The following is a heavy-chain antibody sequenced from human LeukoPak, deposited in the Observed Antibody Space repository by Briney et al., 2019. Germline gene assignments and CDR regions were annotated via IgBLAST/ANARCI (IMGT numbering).Heavy chain of an antibody. D-gene: IGHD2-2*01. CDR3: ARVSSSWSFDY. CDR1: GGSISSGTFY. J-gene: IGHJ4*02. V-gene: IGHV4-61*02. Sequence: PSQTLSLTCSVSGGSISSGTFYWSWIRQPAGKTPEWIGRIFAGGSTSFKRRHTGDTTMYNPSLQSRVTISVDTSKNQFSLKLSSVTAEDTAVYYCARVSSSWSFDYWGQGTLVTVSS. CDR2: IFAGGST.